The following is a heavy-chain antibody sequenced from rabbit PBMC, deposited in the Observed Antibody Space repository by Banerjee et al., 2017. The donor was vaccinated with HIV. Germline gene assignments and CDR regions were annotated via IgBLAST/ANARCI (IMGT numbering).Heavy chain of an antibody. CDR2: IYAGSSGIT. Sequence: QSLEESGGDLVKPGASLTLTCTASGFSFSSDYDMCWVRQAPGKGLEWSACIYAGSSGITYYASWAKGRFTISKTSSTTVTLQMTSLTPADTATYFCARRWSSITVYGGAFDPWGPGTLVTVS. J-gene: IGHJ2*01. V-gene: IGHV1S40*01. CDR3: ARRWSSITVYGGAFDP. D-gene: IGHD1-1*01. CDR1: GFSFSSDYD.